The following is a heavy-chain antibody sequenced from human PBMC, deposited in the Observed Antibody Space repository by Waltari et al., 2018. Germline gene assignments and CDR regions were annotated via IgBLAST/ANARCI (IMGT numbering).Heavy chain of an antibody. V-gene: IGHV1-2*06. CDR1: GYTFTGYY. D-gene: IGHD6-13*01. Sequence: QVQLVQSGAEVKKPGASVKVSCKASGYTFTGYYMPWVRQAPGQGLEWMGRINPNSGGTNYAQKFQGRVTMTRDTSISTAYMELSRLRSDDTAVYYCARPSIAAAGTYGMDVWGQGTTVTVSS. J-gene: IGHJ6*02. CDR2: INPNSGGT. CDR3: ARPSIAAAGTYGMDV.